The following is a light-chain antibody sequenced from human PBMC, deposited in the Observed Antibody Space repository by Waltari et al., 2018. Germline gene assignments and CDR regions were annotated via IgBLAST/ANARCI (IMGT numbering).Light chain of an antibody. CDR3: CSYAGRYTSV. CDR2: DVD. CDR1: SSDVGAYTY. Sequence: QSALTQPRSVSGSPGQSVTFSCTGTSSDVGAYTYVSLYQVHPGKVPKPILYDVDKRPSGVPDRFSGSKAGNTASLTISGLQTEDEADYYCCSYAGRYTSVFGGGTKVTVL. V-gene: IGLV2-11*01. J-gene: IGLJ2*01.